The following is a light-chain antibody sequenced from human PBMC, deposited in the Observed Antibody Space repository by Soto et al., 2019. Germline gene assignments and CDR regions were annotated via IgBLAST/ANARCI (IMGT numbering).Light chain of an antibody. V-gene: IGKV3-20*01. CDR2: GAS. CDR3: QQYGRTPYT. CDR1: QSVSSSY. Sequence: LSPGERATLSCRASQSVSSSYLAWYQHKPGQAPRLLIYGASSRATGIPDRFSGSGSGTDFTLTISRLEPEDFAVYYCQQYGRTPYTFGQGTKLEIK. J-gene: IGKJ2*01.